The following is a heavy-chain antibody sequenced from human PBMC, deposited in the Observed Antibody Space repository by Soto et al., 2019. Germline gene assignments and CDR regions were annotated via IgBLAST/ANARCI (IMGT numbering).Heavy chain of an antibody. D-gene: IGHD6-6*01. CDR3: ARDNEYSSSSGYYYYGMDV. V-gene: IGHV1-69*13. Sequence: SVKVSCKACGGTFSSYAISWVRQAPGQGLEWMGGIIPIFGTANYAQKFQGRVTITADESTSTAYMELSSLRSEDTAVYYCARDNEYSSSSGYYYYGMDVWGQGTTVTVSS. CDR1: GGTFSSYA. J-gene: IGHJ6*02. CDR2: IIPIFGTA.